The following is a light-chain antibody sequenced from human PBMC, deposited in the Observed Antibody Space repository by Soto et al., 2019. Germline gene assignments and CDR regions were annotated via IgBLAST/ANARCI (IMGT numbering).Light chain of an antibody. Sequence: DIQMTQSPSTLSASVGDRVTITCRASQSITNWLAWYQQKPGKAPKLLIYKASNLETGVPSRFSGSGSATEFTLTISSLQPDDFATYYCQQYITYSTWTFGQGTTVDFK. CDR1: QSITNW. V-gene: IGKV1-5*03. CDR2: KAS. CDR3: QQYITYSTWT. J-gene: IGKJ1*01.